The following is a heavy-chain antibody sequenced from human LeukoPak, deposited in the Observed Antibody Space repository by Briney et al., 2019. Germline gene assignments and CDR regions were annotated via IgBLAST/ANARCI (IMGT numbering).Heavy chain of an antibody. J-gene: IGHJ4*02. CDR1: GFTFDDYA. D-gene: IGHD6-13*01. CDR3: AKARAGGPYSSSWYVLDY. V-gene: IGHV3-9*01. CDR2: INWNSGSI. Sequence: GGSLRLSCAASGFTFDDYAMHWVRQAPGKGLEWVSGINWNSGSIGYADSVKGRFTISRDNAKNSLYLQMNSLRAEDTALYYCAKARAGGPYSSSWYVLDYWGQGTLVTVSS.